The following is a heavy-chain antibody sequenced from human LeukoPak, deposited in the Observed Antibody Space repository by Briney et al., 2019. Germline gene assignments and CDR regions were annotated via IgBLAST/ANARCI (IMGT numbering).Heavy chain of an antibody. CDR2: IYHSGST. CDR1: GYSISSGYY. V-gene: IGHV4-38-2*02. Sequence: SETLSLTCTVSGYSISSGYYWGWIRQPPGKGLEWIGSIYHSGSTYYNPSLKSRVTISVDTSKNQFSLKLSSVTAADTAVYYCARGAYADSTIFGVVIIESVDYWGQGSLVTVSS. D-gene: IGHD3-3*01. J-gene: IGHJ4*02. CDR3: ARGAYADSTIFGVVIIESVDY.